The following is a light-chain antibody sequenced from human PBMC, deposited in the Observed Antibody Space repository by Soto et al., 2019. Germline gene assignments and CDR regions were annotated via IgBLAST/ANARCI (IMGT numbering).Light chain of an antibody. CDR3: QQRNNWPPSWT. V-gene: IGKV3-11*01. CDR2: DAS. Sequence: EIVLTQSPATLSLSPGERATLSCRASQSVSSYLAWYQQKPGQAPRLLIYDASNRATGIPARFSGSGSGTDFTLTISSLDPEDFAVYYCQQRNNWPPSWTFGQGTKVDIK. CDR1: QSVSSY. J-gene: IGKJ1*01.